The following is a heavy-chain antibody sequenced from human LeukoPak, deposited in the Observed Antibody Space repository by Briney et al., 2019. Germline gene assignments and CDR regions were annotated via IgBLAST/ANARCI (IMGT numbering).Heavy chain of an antibody. CDR3: AKDLYGAYYDFWSGYSPVDY. D-gene: IGHD3-3*01. Sequence: GRSLRLSCAASGYIFSIYAMSWVPQAPGKGLEGVSAISGSGGSTYYADSVKGRFTISRDNSKNTLYLQMNSLRAEDTAVYYCAKDLYGAYYDFWSGYSPVDYWGQGTLVTVSS. CDR2: ISGSGGST. CDR1: GYIFSIYA. J-gene: IGHJ4*02. V-gene: IGHV3-23*01.